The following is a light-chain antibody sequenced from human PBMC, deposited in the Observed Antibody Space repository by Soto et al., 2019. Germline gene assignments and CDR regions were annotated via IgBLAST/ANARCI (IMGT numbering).Light chain of an antibody. V-gene: IGKV3-15*01. CDR3: QQYSNWPPLT. Sequence: EIVMTQSPATLSVSPGERATLSCRASQSVSSNLAWYQVKPGQAPRLLIYVASTRATGVPARFSGSGSGTESTLTISSLQSEDFAVYYCQQYSNWPPLTFGGGTKVEI. CDR2: VAS. CDR1: QSVSSN. J-gene: IGKJ4*01.